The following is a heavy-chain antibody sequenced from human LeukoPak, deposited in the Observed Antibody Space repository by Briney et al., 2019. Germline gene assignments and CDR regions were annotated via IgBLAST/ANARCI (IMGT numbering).Heavy chain of an antibody. Sequence: PRGSLRLSCAASGFTFSSYAMSWVRQAPGKGLEWVSGISGSGGSTYYADSVKGRFTISRDSSKNMVYLQMNSLRAEDTAVYYCAKKGAVAGTGYFDYWGQGTRVTVSS. CDR3: AKKGAVAGTGYFDY. J-gene: IGHJ4*02. V-gene: IGHV3-23*01. CDR1: GFTFSSYA. D-gene: IGHD6-19*01. CDR2: ISGSGGST.